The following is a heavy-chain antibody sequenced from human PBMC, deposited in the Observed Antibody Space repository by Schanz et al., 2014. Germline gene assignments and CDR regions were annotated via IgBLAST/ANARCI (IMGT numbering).Heavy chain of an antibody. CDR2: MSHSGGVI. D-gene: IGHD3-3*01. J-gene: IGHJ3*01. CDR3: AKEHTIFGVTDADAYDV. V-gene: IGHV3-11*01. Sequence: QMQLVESGGGLVKPGGSLRLSCVASGFSFSDSFMSWIRQTPEKGLEWIAFMSHSGGVIYYAESVRGRFFISRDNAKNSLYLQMKSLRVDDTAVYYCAKEHTIFGVTDADAYDVWGRGTMVTVSS. CDR1: GFSFSDSF.